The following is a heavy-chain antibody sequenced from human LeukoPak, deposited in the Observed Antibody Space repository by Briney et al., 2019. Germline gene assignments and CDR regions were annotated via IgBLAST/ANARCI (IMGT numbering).Heavy chain of an antibody. CDR3: ARVEGYCIDY. V-gene: IGHV3-30-3*01. CDR2: ISYDGNNY. Sequence: PGGSLRLSCAASGFTFSDYAMHWVRQAPGKGLEWVAFISYDGNNYYYADSVKGRFTSSRDNSKNTLYLQMNSLRGEDTAIYYCARVEGYCIDYWGQGTLVTVSS. D-gene: IGHD2-15*01. J-gene: IGHJ4*02. CDR1: GFTFSDYA.